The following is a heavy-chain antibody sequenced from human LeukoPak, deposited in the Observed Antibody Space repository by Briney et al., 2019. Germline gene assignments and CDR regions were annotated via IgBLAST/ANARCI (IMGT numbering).Heavy chain of an antibody. CDR2: IIPIFGTE. J-gene: IGHJ5*02. Sequence: VASVKVSCKASGGTFISYAISWVRQAPGQGVEWMGRIIPIFGTENYAQKFQGRVTITTDESTSTAYMELSSLRSEDTAVYYCARDRESGYSSSWYGRTFDPWGQGTLVTVSS. D-gene: IGHD6-13*01. CDR3: ARDRESGYSSSWYGRTFDP. V-gene: IGHV1-69*05. CDR1: GGTFISYA.